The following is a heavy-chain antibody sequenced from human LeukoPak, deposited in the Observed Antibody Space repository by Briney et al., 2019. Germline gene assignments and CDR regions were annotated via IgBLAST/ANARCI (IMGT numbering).Heavy chain of an antibody. CDR3: ARQRTSMVVTARNWFDP. J-gene: IGHJ5*02. CDR1: GGSISSYY. V-gene: IGHV4-4*07. D-gene: IGHD2-21*02. CDR2: IYTSGST. Sequence: SETLSLTCTVSGGSISSYYWSWIRQPAGKGLEWIGRIYTSGSTNYNPSLKSRVTMSVDTSKNQCSLKLSSVTAADTAVYYCARQRTSMVVTARNWFDPWGQGTLVTVSS.